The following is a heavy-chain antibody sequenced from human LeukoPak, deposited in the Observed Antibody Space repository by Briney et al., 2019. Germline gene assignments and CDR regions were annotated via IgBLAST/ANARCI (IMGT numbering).Heavy chain of an antibody. V-gene: IGHV3-53*01. CDR3: ARDEVAVTGAGVFDI. D-gene: IGHD6-19*01. Sequence: PGGSLRLSCAASGFSVSTNYMSWVRQAPGKGLEWVSVIYSAGNTYYADSVKGRFTISRDKSKNTLHLQMNSLRAEDTAVYYCARDEVAVTGAGVFDIWGPGTMVSVSS. J-gene: IGHJ3*02. CDR1: GFSVSTNY. CDR2: IYSAGNT.